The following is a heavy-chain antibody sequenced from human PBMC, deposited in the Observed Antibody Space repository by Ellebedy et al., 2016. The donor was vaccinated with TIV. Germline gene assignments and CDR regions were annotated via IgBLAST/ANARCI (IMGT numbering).Heavy chain of an antibody. CDR2: IYYSGRT. CDR1: AGSISSGAFY. D-gene: IGHD3-10*01. Sequence: MPSETLSLSCTVSAGSISSGAFYWTFLRQQPGKGLVCTGNIYYSGRTYYKPSLKSRITISLDTSKNQFYLKLSSVTAADTAVYYCARDEGGSGSLSYWGQGTLVTVSS. J-gene: IGHJ4*02. V-gene: IGHV4-31*03. CDR3: ARDEGGSGSLSY.